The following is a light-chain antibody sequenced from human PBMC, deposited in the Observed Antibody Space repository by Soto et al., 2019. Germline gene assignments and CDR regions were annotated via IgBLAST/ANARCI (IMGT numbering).Light chain of an antibody. CDR2: GAS. V-gene: IGKV3-20*01. Sequence: EIVLTQSPGTLSLSPGERATLSCRAIQSVSNTYLAWYQQKPGQAPRLLIYGASSRATGIPDRFSGSGSGTDFTLTISRLEPEDFAVYFCHQYGTSPRTFGPGTKVDIK. CDR3: HQYGTSPRT. CDR1: QSVSNTY. J-gene: IGKJ1*01.